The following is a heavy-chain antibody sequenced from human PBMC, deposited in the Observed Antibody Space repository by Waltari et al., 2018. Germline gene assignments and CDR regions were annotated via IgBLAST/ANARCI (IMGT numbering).Heavy chain of an antibody. CDR2: IYYSGST. Sequence: QVQLQESGPGLVKPSETLSLTCTVSGGSISNSSYYWGWIRQPPGKGLEWIGSIYYSGSTYYNPSLKSRVTISVDTSKNQFSLKLSSVTAADTAVYYCAREISSGNAFDIWGQGTMVTVSS. CDR3: AREISSGNAFDI. J-gene: IGHJ3*02. V-gene: IGHV4-39*07. D-gene: IGHD6-19*01. CDR1: GGSISNSSYY.